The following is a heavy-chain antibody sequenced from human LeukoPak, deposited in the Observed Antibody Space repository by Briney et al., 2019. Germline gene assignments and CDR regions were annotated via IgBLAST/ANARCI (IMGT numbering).Heavy chain of an antibody. J-gene: IGHJ6*02. CDR3: ARLIGLGPYYYYGMDV. CDR1: GYSFTSYW. Sequence: GESLKVSCKGSGYSFTSYWIGWVRQMPGKGLEWMGIIYPGDSDTRYSPSFQGQVTISADKSISTAYLQWSSLKASDTAMYYCARLIGLGPYYYYGMDVWGQGTTVTVSS. V-gene: IGHV5-51*01. CDR2: IYPGDSDT. D-gene: IGHD2-21*01.